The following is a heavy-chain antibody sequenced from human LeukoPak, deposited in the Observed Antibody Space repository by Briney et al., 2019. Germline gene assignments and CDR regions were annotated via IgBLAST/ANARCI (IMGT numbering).Heavy chain of an antibody. CDR2: ISGRGHST. V-gene: IGHV3-23*01. CDR1: GFTFSDSA. D-gene: IGHD4-17*01. Sequence: PGRSLTLSFAASGFTFSDSAMSWVRQAPGKGLEWVSSISGRGHSTNYADSMKGRFTIYRDISKKTLYLQMNSLRAEDTGIYYCVGSTVTTFHYFEYWGQGTLFTVPS. J-gene: IGHJ4*02. CDR3: VGSTVTTFHYFEY.